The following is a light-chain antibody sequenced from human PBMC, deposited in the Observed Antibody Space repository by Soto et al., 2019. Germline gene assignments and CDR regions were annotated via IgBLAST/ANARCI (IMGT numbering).Light chain of an antibody. CDR2: DAS. CDR1: QSIGTY. Sequence: EIVLTQSPATLSLSAGERATLSCRASQSIGTYLAWYQQKPDHAPRLLFSDASNRATGIPARFSGSVSGTDFTISISILEPEDFAVYYGHQRHTCALTFGGGTKVEIK. CDR3: HQRHTCALT. J-gene: IGKJ4*01. V-gene: IGKV3-11*01.